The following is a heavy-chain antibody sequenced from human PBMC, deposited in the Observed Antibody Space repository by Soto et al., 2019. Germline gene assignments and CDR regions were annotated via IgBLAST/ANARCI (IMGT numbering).Heavy chain of an antibody. CDR3: AREPPMTGLFDY. CDR1: GHSSSSYF. CDR2: INPSGGYT. D-gene: IGHD3-9*01. J-gene: IGHJ4*02. Sequence: QVQLVQSGAEVKKPGASVKVSCKASGHSSSSYFMHWVRQAPGQGLEWMGVINPSGGYTSFTQKFQGRVSVTRDRSTNTVYMEFSSLRFEDTAVYYCAREPPMTGLFDYWGQGALVSVSS. V-gene: IGHV1-46*01.